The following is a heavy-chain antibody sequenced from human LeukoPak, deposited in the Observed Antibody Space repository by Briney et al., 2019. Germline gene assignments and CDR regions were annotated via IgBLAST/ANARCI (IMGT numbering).Heavy chain of an antibody. V-gene: IGHV4-34*01. D-gene: IGHD2-2*01. CDR2: INHSGST. CDR3: ARGGYCSSTSCHRTRGYYYYGMDV. Sequence: SGTLSLTCAVYGGSFSGYYWSWIRQPPGKGLGWIGEINHSGSTTYNPSLKSRVTISVDTSKNQFSLKLSSVTAADTAVYYCARGGYCSSTSCHRTRGYYYYGMDVWGQGTTVTVSS. J-gene: IGHJ6*02. CDR1: GGSFSGYY.